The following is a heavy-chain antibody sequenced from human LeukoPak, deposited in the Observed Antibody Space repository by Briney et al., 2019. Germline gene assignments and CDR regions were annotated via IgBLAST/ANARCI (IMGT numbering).Heavy chain of an antibody. D-gene: IGHD2-2*01. CDR2: MHHSGRT. CDR3: ARAQEGCSRSSCYLGP. V-gene: IGHV4-4*02. Sequence: PSETLSLTCAISGASITSTNWWVWVRQPPGQGLEWIGEMHHSGRTNYNPSLRSRVAMSLDKSNNQFYLRLSSVAAADTALYYCARAQEGCSRSSCYLGPWGQGTQVTVSS. CDR1: GASITSTNW. J-gene: IGHJ5*02.